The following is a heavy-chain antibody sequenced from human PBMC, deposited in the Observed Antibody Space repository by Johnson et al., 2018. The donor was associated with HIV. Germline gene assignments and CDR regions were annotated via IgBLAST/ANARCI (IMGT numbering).Heavy chain of an antibody. J-gene: IGHJ3*01. CDR3: ARGLDYYDSSGFRSASFDV. Sequence: EQLVESGGGLVQPGGSLRLSCAASGFDFSSSWMHWVRQAPGKGLVRVSRIRNDGSETAYADSVKGRFFIYSDNSKNTLYLQMDSLRDEDTAVYYCARGLDYYDSSGFRSASFDVWGQGTIVSVSS. CDR2: IRNDGSET. V-gene: IGHV3-74*02. D-gene: IGHD3-22*01. CDR1: GFDFSSSW.